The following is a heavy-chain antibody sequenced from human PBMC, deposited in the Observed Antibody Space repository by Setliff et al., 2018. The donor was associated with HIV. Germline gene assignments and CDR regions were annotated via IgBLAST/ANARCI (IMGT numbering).Heavy chain of an antibody. D-gene: IGHD3-16*01. J-gene: IGHJ4*02. CDR2: ISTSGTT. Sequence: PSETLSLTCTVSGDSISSGSNYWSWIRQPAGMRLEWIGHISTSGTTNYNPSLKSRVTISADTSKSQFSLKLTSVTAADTAAYFCARVSMDYVWGSFLSSGPYYFDFWGQGALVTVSS. V-gene: IGHV4-61*09. CDR1: GDSISSGSNY. CDR3: ARVSMDYVWGSFLSSGPYYFDF.